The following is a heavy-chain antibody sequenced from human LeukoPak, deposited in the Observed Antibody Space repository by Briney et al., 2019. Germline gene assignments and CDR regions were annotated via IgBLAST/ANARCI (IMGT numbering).Heavy chain of an antibody. J-gene: IGHJ5*02. CDR1: GGSISSYY. CDR3: ARDGTSDTSYYDSSGYPGFDP. V-gene: IGHV4-4*07. Sequence: SETLSLTCTVSGGSISSYYWSWIRQPAGKGLEWIGRIYTSGSTNYNPSLKSRVTMSVDTSKNQFSLKLGSVTAADTAVYYCARDGTSDTSYYDSSGYPGFDPWGQGTLVTVSS. CDR2: IYTSGST. D-gene: IGHD3-22*01.